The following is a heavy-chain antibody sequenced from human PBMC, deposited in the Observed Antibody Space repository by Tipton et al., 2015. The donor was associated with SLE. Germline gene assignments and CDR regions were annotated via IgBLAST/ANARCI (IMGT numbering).Heavy chain of an antibody. CDR2: IYHSGST. CDR1: GYSISSGFY. Sequence: TLSLTCTVSGYSISSGFYWGWIRQPPGKGLEWIGNIYHSGSTFYNPSLKRRVTISVDTSKNQFSLKLSSVTAADTAVYYCARGGLRFGELGYWGQGTLVTV. J-gene: IGHJ4*02. D-gene: IGHD3-16*01. CDR3: ARGGLRFGELGY. V-gene: IGHV4-38-2*02.